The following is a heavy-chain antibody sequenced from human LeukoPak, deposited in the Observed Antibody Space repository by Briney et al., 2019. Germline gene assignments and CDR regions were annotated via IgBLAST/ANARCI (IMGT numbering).Heavy chain of an antibody. CDR2: SKAYGGTT. J-gene: IGHJ3*02. CDR3: TRVYYDSRDAFDI. V-gene: IGHV3-49*02. Sequence: SKAYGGTTEYAASVKGRFTISRDASKSIAYLQMNSLKTEDTAVYYCTRVYYDSRDAFDIWGQGTMVTVSS. D-gene: IGHD3-22*01.